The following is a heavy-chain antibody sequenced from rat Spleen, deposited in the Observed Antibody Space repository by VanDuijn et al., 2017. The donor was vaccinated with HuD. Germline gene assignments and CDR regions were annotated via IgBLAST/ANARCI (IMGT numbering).Heavy chain of an antibody. CDR3: ARWDYYDGTYGVMDA. V-gene: IGHV3-3*01. D-gene: IGHD1-12*02. CDR1: VYSITSSYR. Sequence: EVQLQESGPGLVKPSQSLSLTCSVTVYSITSSYRWSWIRKFPGNKLEWMGYINSEGTTNYNPSLKSRISITRDTSKNQVFLQVNPVTTEDTATYYCARWDYYDGTYGVMDAWGQGASVTVSS. J-gene: IGHJ4*01. CDR2: INSEGTT.